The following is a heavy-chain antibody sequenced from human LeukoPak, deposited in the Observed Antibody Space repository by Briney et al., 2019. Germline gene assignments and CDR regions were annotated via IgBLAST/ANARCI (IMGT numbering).Heavy chain of an antibody. V-gene: IGHV3-23*01. CDR1: GFTFITYA. D-gene: IGHD6-19*01. Sequence: GGSLRLSCAASGFTFITYAMSWVRQAPGKGLEWVSTISDSGANTYYADSVRGRFTISRDNSKNTLYLQKNSLRADDTAIYYCAKSMTLQWRGFFDLWGRGTHITVSS. CDR3: AKSMTLQWRGFFDL. CDR2: ISDSGANT. J-gene: IGHJ2*01.